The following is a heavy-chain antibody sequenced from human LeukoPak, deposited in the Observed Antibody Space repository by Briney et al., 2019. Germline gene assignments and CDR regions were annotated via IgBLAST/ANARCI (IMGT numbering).Heavy chain of an antibody. Sequence: SETLSLICTVSGGSISNYYWSWIRQRPGKGLERIGYIYYSGSTNYNPSLKSRVTISVDTSKNQFSLKLSSVTAADTAAYYCARGRLGELSWPFDNWGQGTLVTVSS. CDR2: IYYSGST. CDR3: ARGRLGELSWPFDN. J-gene: IGHJ4*02. CDR1: GGSISNYY. D-gene: IGHD3-16*02. V-gene: IGHV4-59*01.